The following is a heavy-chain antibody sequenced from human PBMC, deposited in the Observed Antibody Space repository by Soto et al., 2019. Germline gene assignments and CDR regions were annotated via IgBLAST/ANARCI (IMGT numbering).Heavy chain of an antibody. CDR1: GGSISSSSYF. V-gene: IGHV4-39*01. Sequence: QLQLQESGPGLVKPSETLSLTCTVSGGSISSSSYFWGWIRQPPGKGLEWIGSIYYSVSTYYDPSLKSRVTVSVDTTKNHFFLKLSSVTAADTAVYYCARHPSDFWFDPWGQGTLVTVSS. CDR3: ARHPSDFWFDP. D-gene: IGHD2-21*02. CDR2: IYYSVST. J-gene: IGHJ5*02.